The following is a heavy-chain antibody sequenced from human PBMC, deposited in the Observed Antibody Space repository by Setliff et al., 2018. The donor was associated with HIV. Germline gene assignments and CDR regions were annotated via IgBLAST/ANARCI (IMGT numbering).Heavy chain of an antibody. J-gene: IGHJ4*02. CDR1: GYTFTNYF. V-gene: IGHV1-46*01. Sequence: ASVKVSCKASGYTFTNYFVHWVRQAPGQGLEWMGMINPSGGQRSFAQKFQGRINLATASSTSTVYMELSSLRYEDTAVYYCAREAPDDYFDHWGPGTLVTVSS. CDR2: INPSGGQR. CDR3: AREAPDDYFDH.